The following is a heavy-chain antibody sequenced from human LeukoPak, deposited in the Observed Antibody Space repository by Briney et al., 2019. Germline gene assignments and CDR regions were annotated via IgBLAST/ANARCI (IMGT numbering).Heavy chain of an antibody. Sequence: GGSLRLSCAAARSSISGYWMNWVRQAPGKGLEWVANIMKDGTEKYYVDSVKGRFTISRDNAKNSLYLQMNSLRAEDTAVYYCARDPSRGYTYGYGDLWGQGTLVTVSS. CDR2: IMKDGTEK. J-gene: IGHJ4*02. D-gene: IGHD5-18*01. CDR1: RSSISGYW. V-gene: IGHV3-7*01. CDR3: ARDPSRGYTYGYGDL.